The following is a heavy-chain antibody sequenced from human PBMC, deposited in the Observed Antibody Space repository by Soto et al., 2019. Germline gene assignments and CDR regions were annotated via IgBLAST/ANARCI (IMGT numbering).Heavy chain of an antibody. V-gene: IGHV3-21*01. CDR3: ARDLTVVVPAAISPSYYYGMYV. Sequence: EVQLVESGGGLVKPGGSLRLSCAASGFTFSSYSMNWVRQAPGKGLEWVSSISSSSSYIYYADSVKGRFTISRDNAKNSLYLQMNSLRAEDTAVYYCARDLTVVVPAAISPSYYYGMYVWGQGTTVTVSS. CDR1: GFTFSSYS. D-gene: IGHD2-2*01. J-gene: IGHJ6*02. CDR2: ISSSSSYI.